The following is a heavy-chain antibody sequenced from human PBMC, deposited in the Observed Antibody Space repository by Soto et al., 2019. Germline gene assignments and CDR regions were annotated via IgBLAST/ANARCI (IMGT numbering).Heavy chain of an antibody. J-gene: IGHJ6*02. CDR2: IKQDGSEK. CDR1: GFTFSSYW. V-gene: IGHV3-7*03. D-gene: IGHD3-3*02. Sequence: GGSLRLSCAASGFTFSSYWMSWVRQAPGKGLEWVANIKQDGSEKYYVGSVKGRFTISRDNAKNSLYLQMNSLRAEDTAVYYCARAILRQIMDVWGQGTTVTVSS. CDR3: ARAILRQIMDV.